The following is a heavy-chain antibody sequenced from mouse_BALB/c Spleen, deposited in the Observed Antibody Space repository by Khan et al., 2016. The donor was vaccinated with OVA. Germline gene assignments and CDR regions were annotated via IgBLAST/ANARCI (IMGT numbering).Heavy chain of an antibody. Sequence: QVQLQQSGAELAKPGASVKMSCKTSGYTFTTYWMHWVKQRPGQGLEWIGYINPTSGHTDYNEKFKDKATLSADKSSSTAYIQLSSLTSEDSAVYYCTRDRIDYWGQGTTLTVSS. CDR2: INPTSGHT. CDR3: TRDRIDY. CDR1: GYTFTTYW. V-gene: IGHV1-7*01. J-gene: IGHJ2*01.